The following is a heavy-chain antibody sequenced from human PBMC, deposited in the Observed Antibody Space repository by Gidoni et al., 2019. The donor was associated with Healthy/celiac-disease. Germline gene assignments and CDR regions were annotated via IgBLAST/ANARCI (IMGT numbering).Heavy chain of an antibody. CDR1: GFTFSSYG. Sequence: QVQLVESGGGVVQPGRSLRLSCAASGFTFSSYGMHWVRQAPGKGLEWVAVIWYDGSNKYYADSVKGRFTISRDNSKNTLYLQMNSLRAEDTAVYYCARDLSQWLALDYWGQGTLVTVSS. V-gene: IGHV3-33*01. D-gene: IGHD6-19*01. J-gene: IGHJ4*02. CDR2: IWYDGSNK. CDR3: ARDLSQWLALDY.